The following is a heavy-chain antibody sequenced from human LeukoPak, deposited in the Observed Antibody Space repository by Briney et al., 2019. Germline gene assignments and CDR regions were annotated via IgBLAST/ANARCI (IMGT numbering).Heavy chain of an antibody. CDR1: GFTFSSYG. CDR3: TTDPTVPPKRWLQWGSV. CDR2: IKSKTDGETT. V-gene: IGHV3-15*01. D-gene: IGHD5-24*01. J-gene: IGHJ6*02. Sequence: GGSLRLSCAASGFTFSSYGMNWVRQAPGKGLEWVGRIKSKTDGETTDYAAPVKGRFTISRDDSKNTLYLQMNSLKTEDTAVYYCTTDPTVPPKRWLQWGSVWGQGTTVTVSS.